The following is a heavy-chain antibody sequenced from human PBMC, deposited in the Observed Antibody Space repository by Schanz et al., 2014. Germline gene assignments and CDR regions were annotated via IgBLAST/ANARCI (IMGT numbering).Heavy chain of an antibody. Sequence: VQLLESGGGLVQPGGSLRLSCAASGFSFSDYYMSWIRQAPGKGLEWISFINTGSNYINYADSVKGRFTSSRDNTKNSLFLQLNSLRADDTAVYYCARNRGSGGQNWYFDLWGRGTLVTVSS. D-gene: IGHD1-26*01. CDR1: GFSFSDYY. J-gene: IGHJ2*01. CDR3: ARNRGSGGQNWYFDL. V-gene: IGHV3-11*03. CDR2: INTGSNYI.